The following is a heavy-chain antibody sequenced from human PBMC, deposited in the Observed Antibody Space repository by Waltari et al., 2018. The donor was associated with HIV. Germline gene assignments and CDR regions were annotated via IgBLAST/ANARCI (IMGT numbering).Heavy chain of an antibody. D-gene: IGHD6-13*01. J-gene: IGHJ4*02. CDR3: ATGQQLGY. Sequence: EVQLLESGGGLVQPGGSLRVSCAASGFTFSSFAMSWVRQAPGKGLEWVSVISGSASSTYYADSVKGRFTISRDNSKNTLYLQMNSLRAEDTAVYYCATGQQLGYWGQGTLVTVSS. V-gene: IGHV3-23*01. CDR1: GFTFSSFA. CDR2: ISGSASST.